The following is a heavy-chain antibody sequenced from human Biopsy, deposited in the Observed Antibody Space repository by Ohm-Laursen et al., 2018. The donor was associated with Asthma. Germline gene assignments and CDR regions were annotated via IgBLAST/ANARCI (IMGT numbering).Heavy chain of an antibody. CDR1: GFTFSNYG. J-gene: IGHJ4*02. D-gene: IGHD1-26*01. CDR3: AKEVFPGWELRRGPDS. CDR2: ISFDGSNK. Sequence: SLRLSCAASGFTFSNYGMHWVRQAPGKGLDWVAVISFDGSNKNYTDSVKGRLTISRDNSKNTMYLEMNSLRAEDTAVYFCAKEVFPGWELRRGPDSWGQGTLVTVSS. V-gene: IGHV3-30*18.